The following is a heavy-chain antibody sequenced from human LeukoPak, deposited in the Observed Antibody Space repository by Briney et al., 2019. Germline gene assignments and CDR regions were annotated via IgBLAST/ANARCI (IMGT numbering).Heavy chain of an antibody. Sequence: PGGSLRLCCAVSGITLSNYGMSWVRQAPGKGLEWVAGISDSGGSTNYADSVKGRFTISRDNPKNTLYLQMNSLRAEDTPVYFCAKRGVVIRVILVGFHKEAYYFDSWGQGALVTVSS. CDR2: ISDSGGST. V-gene: IGHV3-23*01. J-gene: IGHJ4*02. CDR1: GITLSNYG. CDR3: AKRGVVIRVILVGFHKEAYYFDS. D-gene: IGHD3-22*01.